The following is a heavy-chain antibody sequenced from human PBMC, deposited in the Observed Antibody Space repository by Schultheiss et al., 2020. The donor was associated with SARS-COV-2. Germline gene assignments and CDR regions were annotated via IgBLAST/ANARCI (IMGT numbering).Heavy chain of an antibody. J-gene: IGHJ6*02. V-gene: IGHV3-48*04. Sequence: GESLKISCAASGFTFSSYSMNWVRQAPGKGLEWVSYISSSGSTIYYADSVKGRFTISRDNAKNSLYLQMNSLRAEDTAVYYCARDPDIVVVPAAIGENYYYYGMDVWGQGTTVTVSS. CDR1: GFTFSSYS. CDR2: ISSSGSTI. CDR3: ARDPDIVVVPAAIGENYYYYGMDV. D-gene: IGHD2-2*02.